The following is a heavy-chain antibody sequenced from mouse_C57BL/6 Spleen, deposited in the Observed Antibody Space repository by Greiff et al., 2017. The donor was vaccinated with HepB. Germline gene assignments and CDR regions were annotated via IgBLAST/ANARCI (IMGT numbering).Heavy chain of an antibody. D-gene: IGHD2-3*01. CDR3: ARPFDGYYSAWFAY. Sequence: VQLKQSGAELVKPGASVKISCKASGYAFSSYWMNWVKQRPGKGLEWIGQIYPGDGDTNYNGKFKGKATLTADKSSSTAYMQLSSLTSKDSAVYFCARPFDGYYSAWFAYWGQGTLVTVSA. V-gene: IGHV1-80*01. CDR1: GYAFSSYW. CDR2: IYPGDGDT. J-gene: IGHJ3*01.